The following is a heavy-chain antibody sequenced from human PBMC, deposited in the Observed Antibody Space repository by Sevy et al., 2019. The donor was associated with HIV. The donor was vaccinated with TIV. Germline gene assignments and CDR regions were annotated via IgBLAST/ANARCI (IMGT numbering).Heavy chain of an antibody. J-gene: IGHJ4*02. CDR2: IYYRGKT. D-gene: IGHD3-16*01. V-gene: IGHV4-39*01. CDR1: GDSIGNSNYY. CDR3: ARLHNMKGPIPDS. Sequence: SETRCLTCSVSGDSIGNSNYYWGWLRLPPGKWRQLIATIYYRGKTYYNPSLMSRVTLSVATSENKFSLKLNSVTATVTAVYHCARLHNMKGPIPDSWGRGPLVTVSS.